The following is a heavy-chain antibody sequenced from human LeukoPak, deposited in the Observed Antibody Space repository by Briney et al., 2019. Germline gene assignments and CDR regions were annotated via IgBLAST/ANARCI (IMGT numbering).Heavy chain of an antibody. Sequence: GGSLRLSCAASGFTLSSYGMHWVRQAPGKGLEWVAVISYDGSNKYYADSVKGRFTISRDNSKNTLYLQMNSLRAEDTAVYYCAKDRIAAAGSNWFDPWGQGTLVTVSS. J-gene: IGHJ5*02. V-gene: IGHV3-30*18. CDR2: ISYDGSNK. CDR1: GFTLSSYG. CDR3: AKDRIAAAGSNWFDP. D-gene: IGHD6-13*01.